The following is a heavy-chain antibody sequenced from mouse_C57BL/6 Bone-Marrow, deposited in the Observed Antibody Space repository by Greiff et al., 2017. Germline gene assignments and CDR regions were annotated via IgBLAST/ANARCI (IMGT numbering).Heavy chain of an antibody. D-gene: IGHD2-5*01. CDR1: GYTFTSYW. CDR2: IYPGSGST. Sequence: QVQLNQSGAELVKPGASVKMSCKASGYTFTSYWITWVKQRPGQGLEWIGDIYPGSGSTNYNEKFKSKATLTVDTSSSTAYMQLSSLTSEDSAVYYCARPYYSNYWYFDVWGTGTTVTVSS. J-gene: IGHJ1*03. V-gene: IGHV1-55*01. CDR3: ARPYYSNYWYFDV.